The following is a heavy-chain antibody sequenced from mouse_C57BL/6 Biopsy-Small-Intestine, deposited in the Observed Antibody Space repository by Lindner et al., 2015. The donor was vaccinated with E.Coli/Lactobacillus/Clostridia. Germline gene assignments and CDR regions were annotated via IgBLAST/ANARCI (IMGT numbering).Heavy chain of an antibody. J-gene: IGHJ4*01. Sequence: SVKVSCKVSGYTSVILSMHWVRQAPGKGLEWMGGFDPDDGETIYAQNFRGRVFMTEDTLTDTAYMELTSLTSDDTAVYYCATDPYDSNEYFSGRSYWGQGTLVTVSS. V-gene: IGHV1-67*01. CDR3: ATDPYDSNEYFSGRSY. D-gene: IGHD2-3*01. CDR1: GYTSVILS. CDR2: FDPDDGET.